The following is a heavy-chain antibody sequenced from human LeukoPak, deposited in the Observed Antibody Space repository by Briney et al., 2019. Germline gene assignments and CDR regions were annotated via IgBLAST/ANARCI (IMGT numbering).Heavy chain of an antibody. D-gene: IGHD6-19*01. Sequence: SVKVSCKASGGTFSSYAISWVRQAPGQGLEWMGRIIPILGIANYAQKFQGRVTITADKSTSTAYMELSSLRSEDTAVYYCARDKGSIAVYRFDYWGQGTLVTVSS. CDR1: GGTFSSYA. J-gene: IGHJ4*02. CDR2: IIPILGIA. V-gene: IGHV1-69*04. CDR3: ARDKGSIAVYRFDY.